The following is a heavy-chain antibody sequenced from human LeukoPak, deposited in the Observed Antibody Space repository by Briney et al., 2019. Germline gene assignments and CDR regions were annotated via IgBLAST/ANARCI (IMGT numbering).Heavy chain of an antibody. Sequence: PGGSLRLSCAASGFTFSSYAMHWVRQAPGKGLEWVAVISYDGSNKYYADSVKGRFTISRDNSKNTLYLQMNSLRAEDTAVYYCARGMMSQDYWGQGTLVTVSS. J-gene: IGHJ4*02. D-gene: IGHD3-16*01. CDR3: ARGMMSQDY. V-gene: IGHV3-30*04. CDR2: ISYDGSNK. CDR1: GFTFSSYA.